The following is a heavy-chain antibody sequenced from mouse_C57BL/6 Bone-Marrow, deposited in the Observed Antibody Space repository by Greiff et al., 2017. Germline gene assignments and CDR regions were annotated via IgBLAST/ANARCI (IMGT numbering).Heavy chain of an antibody. Sequence: EVKLVESGGGLVKPGGSLKLSCAASGFTFSSYAMSWVRQTPEQRLEWVATISDGGSYTYYPDNVKGRFTISRDNAKNNLYLQMSHLKSEDTAMYYCARDLRFAYWGQGTLVTVSA. J-gene: IGHJ3*01. CDR2: ISDGGSYT. V-gene: IGHV5-4*01. CDR1: GFTFSSYA. D-gene: IGHD2-10*01. CDR3: ARDLRFAY.